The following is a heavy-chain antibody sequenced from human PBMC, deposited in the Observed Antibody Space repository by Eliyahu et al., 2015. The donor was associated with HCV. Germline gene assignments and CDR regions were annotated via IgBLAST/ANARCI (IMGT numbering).Heavy chain of an antibody. CDR1: GFTFSSYW. CDR3: ARADYGGRYFDWLPRSGAFDI. CDR2: INSDGSST. V-gene: IGHV3-74*01. Sequence: EVQLVESGGGLVQPGGSLRLSCAASGFTFSSYWMHWXRQAPGKGLVWVSRINSDGSSTSYADSVKGRFTISRDNAKNTLYLQMNSLRAEDTAVYYCARADYGGRYFDWLPRSGAFDIWGQGTMATVSS. J-gene: IGHJ3*02. D-gene: IGHD3-9*01.